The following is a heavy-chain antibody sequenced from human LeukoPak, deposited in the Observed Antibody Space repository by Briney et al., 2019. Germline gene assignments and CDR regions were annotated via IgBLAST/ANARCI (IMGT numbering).Heavy chain of an antibody. CDR1: GFSFTSYG. V-gene: IGHV3-30*18. D-gene: IGHD6-19*01. J-gene: IGHJ3*01. CDR3: AKLGYSSGWYDFQIDAFDF. Sequence: GGSLRLSCAASGFSFTSYGMHWVRQAPGKGLEWVAVISYDGSNKFYADSVKGRFTISRDNSKNTLYLQMNSLRAEDTAVYYCAKLGYSSGWYDFQIDAFDFWGQGTMVTVSS. CDR2: ISYDGSNK.